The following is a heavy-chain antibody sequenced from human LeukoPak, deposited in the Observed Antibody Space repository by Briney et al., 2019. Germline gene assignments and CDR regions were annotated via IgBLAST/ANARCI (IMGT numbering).Heavy chain of an antibody. Sequence: SETLSLTCTVSGVSINDYYWSWIRQPPGKGLEWIGYIYYTGSTNYNPSLKSRVTISVDTSKNQFSLNLSSVTAADTAVYYCARKSYFDYWGQGTLVTVSS. CDR2: IYYTGST. CDR3: ARKSYFDY. V-gene: IGHV4-59*01. J-gene: IGHJ4*02. CDR1: GVSINDYY.